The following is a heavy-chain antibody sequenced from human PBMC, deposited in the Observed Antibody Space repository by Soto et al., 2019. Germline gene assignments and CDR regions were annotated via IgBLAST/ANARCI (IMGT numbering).Heavy chain of an antibody. J-gene: IGHJ4*02. D-gene: IGHD3-22*01. Sequence: EASVKVSCKASGGTFSSYAISWVRQAPGQGLEWMGGIIPIFGTANYAQKFQGRVTITADESTSTAYMELSSLRSEDTAVYYCARLEPKYYYDSSGYEKYYFDYWGQGTLVTVSS. V-gene: IGHV1-69*13. CDR1: GGTFSSYA. CDR3: ARLEPKYYYDSSGYEKYYFDY. CDR2: IIPIFGTA.